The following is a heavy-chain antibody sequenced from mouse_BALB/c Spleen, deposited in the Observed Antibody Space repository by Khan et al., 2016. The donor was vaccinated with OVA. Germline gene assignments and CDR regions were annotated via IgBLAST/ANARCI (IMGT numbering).Heavy chain of an antibody. V-gene: IGHV1-7*01. CDR3: ARDRIDY. Sequence: QLQPSGAELAKPGASVKMSCKASGYTFSNYWIHWVKQRPGQGLEWIGYINPSSGYTYYNQTFNDKATLTTDKSSSTAYMQLRSQTSEKDAVDNSARDRIDYWGQG. CDR2: INPSSGYT. CDR1: GYTFSNYW. J-gene: IGHJ2*01.